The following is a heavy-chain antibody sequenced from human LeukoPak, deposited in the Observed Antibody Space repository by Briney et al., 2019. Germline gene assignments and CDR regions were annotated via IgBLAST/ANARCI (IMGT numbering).Heavy chain of an antibody. J-gene: IGHJ4*02. CDR2: IYYSGST. D-gene: IGHD3-3*01. Sequence: SETLSLTSTVSSGSISSSSYYWGSIRQPPGRGLEWIGSIYYSGSTYNNPSLRRRVTISADTSKSQLSLKLRSVTAGATAVYYCARRICVGIIWGQGTLVTVSS. CDR3: ARRICVGII. V-gene: IGHV4-39*01. CDR1: SGSISSSSYY.